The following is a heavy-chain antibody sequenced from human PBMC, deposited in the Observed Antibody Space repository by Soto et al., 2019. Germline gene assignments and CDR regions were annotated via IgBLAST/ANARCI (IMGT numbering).Heavy chain of an antibody. CDR2: IYYGGTT. CDR1: GGSISSGGDY. Sequence: QVQLQESGPGLVKPSQTLSLTCTVSGGSISSGGDYWNWIRQHPGKGLEWIGFIYYGGTTDYNPSLKSRVTMSVDTSNNQLSLKLSSVTAAYTAVYYCARGGSWNYWYFDYWVQGTLVTVSS. V-gene: IGHV4-31*03. J-gene: IGHJ4*02. D-gene: IGHD3-10*01. CDR3: ARGGSWNYWYFDY.